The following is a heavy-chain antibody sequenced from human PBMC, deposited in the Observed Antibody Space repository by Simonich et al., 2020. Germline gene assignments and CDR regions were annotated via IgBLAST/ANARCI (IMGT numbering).Heavy chain of an antibody. D-gene: IGHD1-1*01. CDR2: ISAYTENT. V-gene: IGHV1-18*01. Sequence: QIQLVQSGAEVKKPGASVKVSCKASGYTFTSYGISWGRQAPGQGLDGMGWISAYTENTNDAQKLQGRVTMTTDTSTTTAYMELRSLRSDDTAVYYCARSTTGTTAFDIWGQGIMVTVSS. CDR1: GYTFTSYG. CDR3: ARSTTGTTAFDI. J-gene: IGHJ3*02.